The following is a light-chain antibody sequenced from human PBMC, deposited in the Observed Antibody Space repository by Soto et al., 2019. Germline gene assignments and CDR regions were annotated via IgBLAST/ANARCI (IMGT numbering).Light chain of an antibody. CDR3: QQSYSTPGYT. V-gene: IGKV1-39*01. CDR2: AAS. J-gene: IGKJ2*01. Sequence: DIQMTQSPSSLSASVGDTVTISCRASQSISSYLNWYQQKPGKAPNLLIYAASTLQSGVPSRFSGSGSGTDFTLTISSLQPEDFENYYCQQSYSTPGYTFGQGTKLDIK. CDR1: QSISSY.